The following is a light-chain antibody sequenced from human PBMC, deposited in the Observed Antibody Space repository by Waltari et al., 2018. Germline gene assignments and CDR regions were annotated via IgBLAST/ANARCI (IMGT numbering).Light chain of an antibody. V-gene: IGKV1-39*01. CDR1: QTISNN. CDR2: GAS. CDR3: QHTLA. Sequence: DIQMIQSPSPLSASVGERVTITCRTSQTISNNLNWYQQKPGEAPKLLIYGASNLQSGVSSRFSGSGSGTDFTLTISSLQPEDFATYYCQHTLAFGPGTKVDIK. J-gene: IGKJ3*01.